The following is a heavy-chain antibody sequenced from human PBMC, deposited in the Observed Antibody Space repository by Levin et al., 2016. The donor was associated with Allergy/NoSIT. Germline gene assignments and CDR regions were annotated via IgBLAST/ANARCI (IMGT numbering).Heavy chain of an antibody. CDR2: VYYSGNT. Sequence: SETLSLTCNVSGVSIKTDYWSWIRQSPGKGLEWIGYVYYSGNTNYNPSFKSRLTISIDTSKNQFSLNLRSVTAADTAVYFCARDSRTYYGLDLWGQGTQVTVSS. J-gene: IGHJ5*02. D-gene: IGHD4-17*01. V-gene: IGHV4-59*01. CDR3: ARDSRTYYGLDL. CDR1: GVSIKTDY.